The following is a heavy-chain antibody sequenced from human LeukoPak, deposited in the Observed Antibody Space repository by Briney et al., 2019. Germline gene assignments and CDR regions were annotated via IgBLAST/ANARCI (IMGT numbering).Heavy chain of an antibody. CDR1: GYTFTSYD. Sequence: ASVKVSCKASGYTFTSYDINWVRQATGQGLEWMGWMNPNSGNTGYAQKFQGRVTMTRNTSISTAYMELSSLRSEDTAVYYCARGQKAAAGAWGFDPWGQGTLVTVSS. J-gene: IGHJ5*02. CDR3: ARGQKAAAGAWGFDP. V-gene: IGHV1-8*01. D-gene: IGHD6-13*01. CDR2: MNPNSGNT.